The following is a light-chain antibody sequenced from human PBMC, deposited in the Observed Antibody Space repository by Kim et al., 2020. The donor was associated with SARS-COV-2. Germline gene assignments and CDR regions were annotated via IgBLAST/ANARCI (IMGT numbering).Light chain of an antibody. CDR1: SLRSYY. J-gene: IGLJ2*01. V-gene: IGLV3-19*01. Sequence: ALGQTVRITCQGDSLRSYYASWYQQKPGQAPVLVIYGKNNRPSGIPDRFYGSSSGNTASLTITGAQAEDETDYYCNSRDSSGNRGVFGGGTQLTVL. CDR2: GKN. CDR3: NSRDSSGNRGV.